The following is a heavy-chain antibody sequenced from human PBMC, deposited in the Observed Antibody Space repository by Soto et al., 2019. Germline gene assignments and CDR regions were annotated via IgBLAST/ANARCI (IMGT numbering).Heavy chain of an antibody. D-gene: IGHD2-8*01. J-gene: IGHJ6*02. CDR2: ISYDGSNK. CDR1: GFTFSSYA. Sequence: GGSLRLSCAASGFTFSSYAMHWVRQAPGKGLEWVAVISYDGSNKYYADSVKGRFTTSRDNSKNTLYLQMNSLRAEDTAVYYCAREGAYCTNGVCPNYYYYGMDVWGQGTTVTVS. V-gene: IGHV3-30-3*01. CDR3: AREGAYCTNGVCPNYYYYGMDV.